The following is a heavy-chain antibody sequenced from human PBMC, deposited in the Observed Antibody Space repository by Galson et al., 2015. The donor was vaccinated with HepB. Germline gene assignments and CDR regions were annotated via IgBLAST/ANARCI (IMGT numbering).Heavy chain of an antibody. CDR2: ISAYNGNT. V-gene: IGHV1-18*01. CDR3: AREAGLDCSSTSCDNWFDP. CDR1: GYTFTSYG. J-gene: IGHJ5*02. Sequence: SVKVSCKASGYTFTSYGISWVRQAPGQGLEWMGWISAYNGNTNYAQKLQGRVTMTTDTSTSTAYMELRSLRSDDTAVYYCAREAGLDCSSTSCDNWFDPWGQGTLVTVSS. D-gene: IGHD2-2*01.